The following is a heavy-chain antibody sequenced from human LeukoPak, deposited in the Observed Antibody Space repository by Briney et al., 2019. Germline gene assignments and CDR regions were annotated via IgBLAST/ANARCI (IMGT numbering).Heavy chain of an antibody. D-gene: IGHD7-27*01. CDR1: GFTFSDAW. Sequence: GGSLRLSCAASGFTFSDAWMSWVRQAPGKGLEWVGRIKSNTDGGTTDYAAPVKGRFTISRDDSKNTLHLQMNSLKTEDTAVYCCTTLKATWGYWGQGTLVTVSS. V-gene: IGHV3-15*01. CDR2: IKSNTDGGTT. CDR3: TTLKATWGY. J-gene: IGHJ4*02.